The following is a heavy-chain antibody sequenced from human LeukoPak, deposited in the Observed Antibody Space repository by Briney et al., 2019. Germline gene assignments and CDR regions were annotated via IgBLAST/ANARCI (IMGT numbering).Heavy chain of an antibody. CDR3: ARGLLWFGELSPFDY. CDR2: ISSSGSTI. D-gene: IGHD3-10*01. CDR1: GFTFSSYE. J-gene: IGHJ4*02. Sequence: GGSLRLSCAASGFTFSSYEMNWVRQAPGKGLEWVSYISSSGSTIYYADSVKGRFTISRDNAKNSLHLQMNSLRAEDTAVYYCARGLLWFGELSPFDYWGQGTLVTVSS. V-gene: IGHV3-48*03.